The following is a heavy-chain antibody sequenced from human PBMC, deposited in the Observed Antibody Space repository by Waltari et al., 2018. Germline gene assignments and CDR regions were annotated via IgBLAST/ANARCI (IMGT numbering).Heavy chain of an antibody. J-gene: IGHJ6*02. D-gene: IGHD3-22*01. V-gene: IGHV4-59*01. CDR1: GGSISSYY. Sequence: QVQLQESGPGLVKPSETLSLTCTVSGGSISSYYWSWIRQPPGTGLEWIGYIYYSGSTNYNPSRKSRVTISVDTSKNQFSLKLSSVTAADTAVYYCARVSYDSSGYSTALYYYYGMDVWGQGTTVTVSS. CDR3: ARVSYDSSGYSTALYYYYGMDV. CDR2: IYYSGST.